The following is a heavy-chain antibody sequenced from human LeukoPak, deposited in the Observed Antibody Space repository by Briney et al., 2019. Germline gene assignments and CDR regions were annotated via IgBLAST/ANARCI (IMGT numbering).Heavy chain of an antibody. J-gene: IGHJ4*02. CDR1: GFTFSSYA. Sequence: GGSLRLSCAASGFTFSSYAMSWVRQAPGKGLGWVSAISGSGGSTYYADSVKGRFTISRDNSKNTLYLQMNSLRAEDTAVYYCAKGNRLNHYDSSGFDYWGQGTLVTVSS. V-gene: IGHV3-23*01. CDR3: AKGNRLNHYDSSGFDY. D-gene: IGHD3-22*01. CDR2: ISGSGGST.